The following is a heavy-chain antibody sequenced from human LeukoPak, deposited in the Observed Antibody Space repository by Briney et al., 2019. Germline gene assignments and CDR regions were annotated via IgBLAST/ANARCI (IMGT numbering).Heavy chain of an antibody. D-gene: IGHD3-9*01. J-gene: IGHJ4*02. CDR2: ISGSGGRS. CDR3: AKRGVVIRVILIGFHKEAYYFDS. Sequence: GGSLRLSCAVSGMTLSNYGMSWVRLAPGKGLEWVAGISGSGGRSNYADSVKGRFTISRDNPKNTLYLQMNSLRAEDTAVYFCAKRGVVIRVILIGFHKEAYYFDSWGQGALVTVSS. CDR1: GMTLSNYG. V-gene: IGHV3-23*01.